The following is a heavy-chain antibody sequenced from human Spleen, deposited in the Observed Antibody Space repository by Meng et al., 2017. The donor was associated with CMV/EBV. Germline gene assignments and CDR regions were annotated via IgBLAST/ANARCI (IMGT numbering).Heavy chain of an antibody. CDR2: IRYDGVNK. Sequence: CAASGFSFHNYGVHWVRQAPGKGLEWVALIRYDGVNKFYTDSVKGRCTISRDNSKNTLYLQMNNVRVEDTAVYYCARVDTAYDFPFDYWGQGTLVTVSS. D-gene: IGHD5-12*01. CDR1: GFSFHNYG. J-gene: IGHJ4*02. CDR3: ARVDTAYDFPFDY. V-gene: IGHV3-30*02.